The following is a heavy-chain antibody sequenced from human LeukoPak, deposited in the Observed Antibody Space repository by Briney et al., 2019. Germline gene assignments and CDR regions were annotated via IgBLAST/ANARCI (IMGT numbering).Heavy chain of an antibody. CDR3: ARARYYDSSGYYFDY. CDR2: IIPIFGTA. V-gene: IGHV1-69*05. J-gene: IGHJ4*02. CDR1: GYTFTSYY. Sequence: SVTVSCKASGYTFTSYYMHWVRQAPGQGLEWVGGIIPIFGTANYAQKFQGRVTITTDESTSTAYMELSSLRSEDTAVYYCARARYYDSSGYYFDYWGQGTLVTVSS. D-gene: IGHD3-22*01.